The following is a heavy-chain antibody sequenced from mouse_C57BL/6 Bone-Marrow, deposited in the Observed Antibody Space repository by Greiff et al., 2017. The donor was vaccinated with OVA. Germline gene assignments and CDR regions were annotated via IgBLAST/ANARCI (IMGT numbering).Heavy chain of an antibody. J-gene: IGHJ1*03. CDR1: GYTFTNYW. CDR3: ARITTKYFDV. CDR2: IYPGGGYT. Sequence: VHLVESGAELVRPGTSVKMSCKASGYTFTNYWIGWAKQRPGHGLEWIGDIYPGGGYTNYNEKFKGKATLTADKSSSTAYMQFSSLTSEDSAIYYCARITTKYFDVWGTGTTVTVSS. V-gene: IGHV1-63*01. D-gene: IGHD1-1*01.